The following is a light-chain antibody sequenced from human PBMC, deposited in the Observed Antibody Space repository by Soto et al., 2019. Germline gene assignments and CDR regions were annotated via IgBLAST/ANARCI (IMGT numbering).Light chain of an antibody. V-gene: IGLV3-25*03. CDR1: TLPKQS. CDR2: KDS. J-gene: IGLJ2*01. Sequence: SYELTQPPSVSVSPGQTARITCSGDTLPKQSAHWYQQKAGQAPVLAIYKDSERPSGIPERFSGSSSGTKVTLTISGVQAEDEADYYCQSADSSGTVIFGGGTKLTVL. CDR3: QSADSSGTVI.